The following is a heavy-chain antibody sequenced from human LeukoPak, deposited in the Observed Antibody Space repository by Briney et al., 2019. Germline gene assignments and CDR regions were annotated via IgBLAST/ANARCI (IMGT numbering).Heavy chain of an antibody. CDR3: ARSRGEWLLYFDY. CDR1: GFTFSSYW. V-gene: IGHV3-21*06. D-gene: IGHD3-3*01. CDR2: ITSSGSYI. J-gene: IGHJ4*02. Sequence: GGSLRLSCAASGFTFSSYWMIWVRQAPGKGLEWVSSITSSGSYIYYADSVKGRFTISRDTAKNSLYLQMNSLRPEDTALYYCARSRGEWLLYFDYWGQGTLVTVSS.